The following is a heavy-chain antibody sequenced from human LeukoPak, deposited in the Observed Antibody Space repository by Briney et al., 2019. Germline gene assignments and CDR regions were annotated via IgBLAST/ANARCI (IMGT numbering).Heavy chain of an antibody. V-gene: IGHV3-15*01. J-gene: IGHJ4*02. D-gene: IGHD3-3*01. CDR2: IKSKTDGGTT. Sequence: PGGSLRLSCAASGFTFSDAWMSRVRQAPGKGLEWVGRIKSKTDGGTTDYAAPVKGRFTISRDDSKNTLYLQMNSLKNEDTAVYYCTTYPSYGITGPPFDYWGQGTLVTVAA. CDR3: TTYPSYGITGPPFDY. CDR1: GFTFSDAW.